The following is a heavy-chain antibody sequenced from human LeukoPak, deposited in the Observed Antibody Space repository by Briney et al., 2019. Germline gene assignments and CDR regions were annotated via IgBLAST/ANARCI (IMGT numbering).Heavy chain of an antibody. D-gene: IGHD2-21*02. CDR2: ISSSGSTI. J-gene: IGHJ4*02. Sequence: GGSLRLSCAASGFTFSDSSMSWFRQAPGKGLEWVSYISSSGSTIDYADSVKGRVTISRDNAKNSLYLQMNSLRAEDTAVYYCANTARSFDYWGQGTLVTVSS. V-gene: IGHV3-11*04. CDR1: GFTFSDSS. CDR3: ANTARSFDY.